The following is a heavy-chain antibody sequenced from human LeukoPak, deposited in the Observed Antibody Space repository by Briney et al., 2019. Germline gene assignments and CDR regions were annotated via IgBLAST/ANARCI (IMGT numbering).Heavy chain of an antibody. CDR2: IRYDGSNK. CDR3: ARGFGNFDY. V-gene: IGHV3-30*02. Sequence: PGGSLRLSCAASGFTFSNYGIHWVRQAPGKGLEWVAFIRYDGSNKYYVDSVKGRFTISRDNSKNTLYLQVNSLRGEDTAVYYCARGFGNFDYWGQGTLVTVSS. D-gene: IGHD3-3*01. J-gene: IGHJ4*02. CDR1: GFTFSNYG.